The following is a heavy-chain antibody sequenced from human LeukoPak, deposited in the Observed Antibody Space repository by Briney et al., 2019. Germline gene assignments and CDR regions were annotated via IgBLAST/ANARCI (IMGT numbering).Heavy chain of an antibody. CDR1: GYTFTSYD. CDR2: MNPNSGNT. D-gene: IGHD2-21*02. CDR3: ARAWAYCGGDCYSGDYYYGMDV. J-gene: IGHJ6*02. V-gene: IGHV1-8*01. Sequence: ASVKVSCKASGYTFTSYDINWVRQATGQGLEWMGWMNPNSGNTGYARKFQGRVTMTRNTSISTAYKELSSLRSEDTAVYYCARAWAYCGGDCYSGDYYYGMDVWGQGTTVTVSS.